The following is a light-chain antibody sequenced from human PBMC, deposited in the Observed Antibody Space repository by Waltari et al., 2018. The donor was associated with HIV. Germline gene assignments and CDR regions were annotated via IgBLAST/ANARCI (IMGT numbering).Light chain of an antibody. CDR1: SRAVGGYNY. CDR2: DVN. J-gene: IGLJ2*01. V-gene: IGLV2-11*01. CDR3: CSYAGSYSYVV. Sequence: QSALTQPRSVSGSPGQSVTMSCSGTSRAVGGYNYVSWYQQHPGKAPKLMIYDVNKRPSGVPDRFSGSKSGNTASLTISGLQAEDEADYYCCSYAGSYSYVVLGGGTKLTVL.